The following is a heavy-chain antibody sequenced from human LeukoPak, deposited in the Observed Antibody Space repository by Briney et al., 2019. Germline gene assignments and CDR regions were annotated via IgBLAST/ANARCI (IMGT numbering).Heavy chain of an antibody. V-gene: IGHV4-34*01. CDR1: GGSFSGYY. Sequence: SETLSLTCAVYGGSFSGYYWSWIRQHPGKGLEWIGEINHSGSTNYNPSLKSRVTISVDTSKNQFSLKLSSVTAADTAVYYCARGMVFFDYWGQGTLVTVSS. CDR3: ARGMVFFDY. D-gene: IGHD1-14*01. J-gene: IGHJ4*02. CDR2: INHSGST.